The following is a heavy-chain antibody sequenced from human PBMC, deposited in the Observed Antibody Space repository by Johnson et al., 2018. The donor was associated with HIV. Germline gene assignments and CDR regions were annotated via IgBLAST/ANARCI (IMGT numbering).Heavy chain of an antibody. D-gene: IGHD3-9*01. CDR3: AKADESLTGYYKGFDAFDV. J-gene: IGHJ3*01. CDR1: GLTFSSYG. V-gene: IGHV3-23*04. Sequence: VQLVESGGGLVQPGGSLRLSCVASGLTFSSYGMSWVRQAPGKGPEWVSGISGSGGSTYYADSVKGRFTISRDNSKSTLFLQMNSLRAEDTAAYYCAKADESLTGYYKGFDAFDVWGQGTMVSVS. CDR2: ISGSGGST.